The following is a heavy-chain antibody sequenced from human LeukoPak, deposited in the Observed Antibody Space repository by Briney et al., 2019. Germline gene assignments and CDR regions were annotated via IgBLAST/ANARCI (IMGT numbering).Heavy chain of an antibody. CDR2: IRYDGSNK. V-gene: IGHV3-30*02. J-gene: IGHJ4*02. CDR1: GFTFSSYG. D-gene: IGHD3-10*01. Sequence: GGSLGLSCAASGFTFSSYGMHWVRQAPGKGLEWVAFIRYDGSNKYYADSVKGRFTISRDNSKNTLYLQMNSLRAEDTAVYYCAKPELLWFGEFNYDYWGQGTLVTVSS. CDR3: AKPELLWFGEFNYDY.